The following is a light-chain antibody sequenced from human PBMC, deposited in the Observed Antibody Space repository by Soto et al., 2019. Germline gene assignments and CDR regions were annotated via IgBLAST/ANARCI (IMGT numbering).Light chain of an antibody. CDR1: QSVSSN. J-gene: IGKJ1*01. V-gene: IGKV3-15*01. Sequence: EIVMTQSPATLSVSPGERATLSCRASQSVSSNLAWYQQKPGQAPRLLIYGASTRATGIPARFSGSGSGTKFTLTISSLQSEDFAVYYFQQYNNWPPETFGQGTRVDLK. CDR3: QQYNNWPPET. CDR2: GAS.